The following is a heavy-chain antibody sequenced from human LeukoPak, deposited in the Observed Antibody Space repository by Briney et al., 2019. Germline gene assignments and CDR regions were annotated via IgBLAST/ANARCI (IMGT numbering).Heavy chain of an antibody. CDR2: IKQDGSEK. V-gene: IGHV3-7*01. J-gene: IGHJ4*02. Sequence: GGSLRLSCAASGFTFSSYWMSWVRQAPGKGLEWVPNIKQDGSEKYYVDSVKGRFTISRDNAKNSLYLQMNSLRAEDTAVYYCARVWFGELFLFDYWGQGTLVTVSS. D-gene: IGHD3-10*01. CDR1: GFTFSSYW. CDR3: ARVWFGELFLFDY.